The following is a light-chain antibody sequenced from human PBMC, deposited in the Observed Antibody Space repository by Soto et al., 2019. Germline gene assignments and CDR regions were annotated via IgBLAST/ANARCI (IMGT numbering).Light chain of an antibody. CDR3: SSYTSSSTLGV. CDR2: EVS. CDR1: SSDVGGYNY. V-gene: IGLV2-14*01. Sequence: QSALTQPASVSGSPGQSITISCTGTSSDVGGYNYVSWYQQHPGKAPKLMIYEVSNRPSGVSNHYSGSKSGNTASRTISGLQAGDEADYYCSSYTSSSTLGVFGTGTKLTVL. J-gene: IGLJ1*01.